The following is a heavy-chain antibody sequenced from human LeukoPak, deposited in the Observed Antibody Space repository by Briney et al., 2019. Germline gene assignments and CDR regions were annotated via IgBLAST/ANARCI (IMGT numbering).Heavy chain of an antibody. CDR3: VGQLGYCSSTSCYASGDDY. Sequence: GGSLRLSCAASGFTFSDYYMSWIRQAPGKGLEWVSYISSSGSTIYYADSVKGRFTISRDNAKNSLYLQMNSLRAEDTAVYYCVGQLGYCSSTSCYASGDDYWGQGTLVTVSS. CDR2: ISSSGSTI. J-gene: IGHJ4*02. D-gene: IGHD2-2*01. CDR1: GFTFSDYY. V-gene: IGHV3-11*01.